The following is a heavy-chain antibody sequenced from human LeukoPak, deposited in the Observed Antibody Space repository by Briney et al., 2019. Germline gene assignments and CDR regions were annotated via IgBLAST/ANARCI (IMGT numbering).Heavy chain of an antibody. V-gene: IGHV1-69*06. D-gene: IGHD3-10*01. J-gene: IGHJ3*02. CDR3: ARDRYYGSGSPEGFDAFDI. CDR1: GGTFSSYA. Sequence: ASVKVSCKASGGTFSSYAISWVRQAPGQGLEWMGGIIPIFGTANYAQKFQGRVTITPDKSTSTAYMELSSLRSEDTAVYYCARDRYYGSGSPEGFDAFDIWGQGTMVTVSS. CDR2: IIPIFGTA.